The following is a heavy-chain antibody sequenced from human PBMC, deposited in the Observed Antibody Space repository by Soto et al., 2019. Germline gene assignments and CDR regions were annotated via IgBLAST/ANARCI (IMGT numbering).Heavy chain of an antibody. V-gene: IGHV3-30-3*01. CDR1: GFTFSSYA. CDR2: ISYDGSNK. J-gene: IGHJ4*02. Sequence: QVQLVESGGGVVQPGRSLRLSCAASGFTFSSYAMHWVRQAPGKGLEWVAVISYDGSNKYYADSVKGRFTISRDNSKKPLYLQMNSLRAEDTAVYYCARDPRPPPYMVRGVIMGYFDYWGQGTLVTVSS. CDR3: ARDPRPPPYMVRGVIMGYFDY. D-gene: IGHD3-10*01.